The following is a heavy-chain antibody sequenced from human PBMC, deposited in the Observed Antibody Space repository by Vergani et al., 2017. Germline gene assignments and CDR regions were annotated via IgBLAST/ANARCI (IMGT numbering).Heavy chain of an antibody. D-gene: IGHD6-6*01. CDR3: TRHIEQLGPRYCYYYYMDG. CDR2: IYPGDSDT. CDR1: GYSFTSYW. Sequence: EVQLVQSGAEVKKPGESLKISCKGSGYSFTSYWIGWVRQMPGKGLEWRGIIYPGDSDTRYSPSFQGQVTISADKSISTAYLQWSSLKASDTAMYYCTRHIEQLGPRYCYYYYMDGWGKGTTVTVSS. V-gene: IGHV5-51*01. J-gene: IGHJ6*03.